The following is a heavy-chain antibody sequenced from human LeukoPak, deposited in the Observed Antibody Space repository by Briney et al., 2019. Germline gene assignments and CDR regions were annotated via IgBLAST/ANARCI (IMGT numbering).Heavy chain of an antibody. CDR2: IWYDGSNK. CDR1: GFTFSSYG. J-gene: IGHJ4*02. D-gene: IGHD1-26*01. CDR3: ARWEVDY. Sequence: PGGSLRLSCAAAGFTFSSYGMHWVRQAPGQGLEGVALIWYDGSNKYYADSVKGRFTISRDNSKNTLYLQMNSLRVEDTAVYYCARWEVDYWGQGTLVTASS. V-gene: IGHV3-33*01.